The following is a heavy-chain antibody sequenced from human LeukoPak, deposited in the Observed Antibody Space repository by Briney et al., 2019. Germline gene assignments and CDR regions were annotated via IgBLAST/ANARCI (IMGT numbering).Heavy chain of an antibody. J-gene: IGHJ4*02. CDR1: GFTFSSYA. D-gene: IGHD3-16*01. CDR2: ISYDGSNK. Sequence: GGSLRLSCAASGFTFSSYAIHWVRQAPGKGLEWVAVISYDGSNKYYADSVKGRFTISRDNSKNTLYLQMNSLRAEDTAVYYCAREWGEASALDYWGQGTLVTVSS. CDR3: AREWGEASALDY. V-gene: IGHV3-30-3*01.